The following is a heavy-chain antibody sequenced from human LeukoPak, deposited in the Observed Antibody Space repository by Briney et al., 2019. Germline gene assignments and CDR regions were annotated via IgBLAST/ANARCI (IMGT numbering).Heavy chain of an antibody. Sequence: SETLSLTCAVYGGSFSGYYWSWIRQPPGKGLEWIGEINHSGGTNYNPSLKSRVTISVDTSKNQFSLKLSSVTAADTAVYYCARFGVLGPYGSGSYYYFDYWGQGTLVTVSS. CDR1: GGSFSGYY. D-gene: IGHD3-10*01. V-gene: IGHV4-34*01. J-gene: IGHJ4*02. CDR3: ARFGVLGPYGSGSYYYFDY. CDR2: INHSGGT.